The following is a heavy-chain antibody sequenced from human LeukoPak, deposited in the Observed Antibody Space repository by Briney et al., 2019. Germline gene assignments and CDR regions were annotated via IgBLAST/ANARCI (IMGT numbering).Heavy chain of an antibody. Sequence: PSETLSLTCAVYGGPFSGYYWSWIRQPPGKGLEWIGEINHSGSTNYNPSLKSRVTISVDTSKNQFSLKLSSVTAADTAVYYCARGRRLDYWGQGTLVTVSS. CDR3: ARGRRLDY. CDR1: GGPFSGYY. CDR2: INHSGST. V-gene: IGHV4-34*01. J-gene: IGHJ4*02.